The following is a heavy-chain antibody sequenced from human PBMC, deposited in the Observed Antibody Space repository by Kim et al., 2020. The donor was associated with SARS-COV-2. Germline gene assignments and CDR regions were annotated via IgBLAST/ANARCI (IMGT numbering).Heavy chain of an antibody. J-gene: IGHJ3*02. CDR2: ITKSSTTI. D-gene: IGHD3-16*01. CDR3: VRERMGGAFGI. CDR1: GFTFSAYD. Sequence: GGSLRLSCATSGFTFSAYDMNWVRQAPGKGLEWLSFITKSSTTIYYADSVEGRFTISRDNAKNSLFLQMNGLRDEDTALYYCVRERMGGAFGIWGQGTM. V-gene: IGHV3-48*02.